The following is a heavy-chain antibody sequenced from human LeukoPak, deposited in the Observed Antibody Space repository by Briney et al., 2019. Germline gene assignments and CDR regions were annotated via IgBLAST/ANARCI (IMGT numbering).Heavy chain of an antibody. D-gene: IGHD1-14*01. CDR3: ARERDQPHYFDY. CDR1: GFTFSSYA. V-gene: IGHV3-30-3*01. J-gene: IGHJ4*02. CDR2: ISYDGSNK. Sequence: GGSLRLSCAASGFTFSSYAMHWVRQAPGKGLEWVAAISYDGSNKYYADSVKGRFTISRDNSKNTLYLQMDSLRAEDTAVYYCARERDQPHYFDYWGQGTLVTVSS.